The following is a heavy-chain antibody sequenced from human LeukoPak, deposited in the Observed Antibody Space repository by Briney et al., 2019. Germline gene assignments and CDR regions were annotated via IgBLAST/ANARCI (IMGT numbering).Heavy chain of an antibody. D-gene: IGHD4-11*01. V-gene: IGHV4-34*01. CDR2: INHSGST. Sequence: SETLSLTCAVYGGSFSGYYWSWIRQPPGKGLEWIGEINHSGSTNYNPSLKSRVTISVDTSKNQFSLKLSSVTAADTAVYYCARGRGFSNSFYDYRGQGTLVTVSS. CDR3: ARGRGFSNSFYDY. J-gene: IGHJ4*02. CDR1: GGSFSGYY.